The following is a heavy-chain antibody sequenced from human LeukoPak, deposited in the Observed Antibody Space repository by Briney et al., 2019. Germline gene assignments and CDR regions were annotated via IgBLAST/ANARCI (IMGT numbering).Heavy chain of an antibody. D-gene: IGHD5-18*01. Sequence: ASVKVSCKASGGTFSSYAISWVRQAPGQGLEWMGIINPSGGSTSCAQKFQGRVTMTRDTSTSTVYMELSSLRSEDTAVYYCARAGTAMVKYWFDPWGQGTLVTVSS. J-gene: IGHJ5*02. CDR1: GGTFSSYA. CDR2: INPSGGST. V-gene: IGHV1-46*01. CDR3: ARAGTAMVKYWFDP.